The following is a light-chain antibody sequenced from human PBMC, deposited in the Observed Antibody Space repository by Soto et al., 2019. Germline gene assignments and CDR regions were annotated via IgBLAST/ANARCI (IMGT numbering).Light chain of an antibody. J-gene: IGLJ1*01. CDR2: DVD. CDR1: SSDVGGYNY. V-gene: IGLV2-14*01. CDR3: SSYTTSRSLKV. Sequence: QSALTQPASVSGSPGQSITISCTGTSSDVGGYNYVSWYQQHPGKAPKLMIYDVDNPLSGVSNRFSGSKSGNTASLTVSGLQAEDEADYYCSSYTTSRSLKVSGTGTKLTVL.